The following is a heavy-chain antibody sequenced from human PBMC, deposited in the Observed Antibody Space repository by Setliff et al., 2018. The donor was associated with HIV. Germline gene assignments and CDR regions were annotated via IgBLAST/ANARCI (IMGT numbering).Heavy chain of an antibody. V-gene: IGHV4-59*11. CDR1: GGSISSHY. Sequence: ETLSLTCTVSGGSISSHYWSWIRQPPGKGLEWIGSIYYSGSTNYNPSLKSRVTISVDASKNQFSLKLSSVTAADTAVYYCARYCSGGSCYYAFDYWGQGTQVTVSS. D-gene: IGHD2-15*01. J-gene: IGHJ4*02. CDR2: IYYSGST. CDR3: ARYCSGGSCYYAFDY.